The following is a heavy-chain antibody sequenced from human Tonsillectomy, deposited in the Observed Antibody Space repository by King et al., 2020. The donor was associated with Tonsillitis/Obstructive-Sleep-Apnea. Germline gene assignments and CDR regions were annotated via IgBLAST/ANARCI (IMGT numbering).Heavy chain of an antibody. CDR3: ARMGYYYYYMDV. V-gene: IGHV4-59*01. CDR2: IYYSGST. CDR1: GGSISSYY. Sequence: VQLQESGPGLVKPSETLSLTCTVSGGSISSYYWSWIRQPPGKGLEWIGYIYYSGSTNYNPSLKSRVTISVDTSKNQFSLKLSSVTAEDTAVYYCARMGYYYYYMDVWGKGTTVTVSS. D-gene: IGHD3-16*01. J-gene: IGHJ6*03.